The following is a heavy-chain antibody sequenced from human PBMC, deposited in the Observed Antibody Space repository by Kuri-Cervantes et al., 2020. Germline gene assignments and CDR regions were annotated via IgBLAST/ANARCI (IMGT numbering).Heavy chain of an antibody. Sequence: LTLSCTVSSRSISSSSYYWGWIRQPPGKGLEWIGYIYHSGSTYYNPSLKSRVTISVDRSKNQFSLKLSSVTAAETAVYYCARVNPHCGGDCWGYFVYWGQGTLVTVSS. CDR1: SRSISSSSYY. J-gene: IGHJ4*02. V-gene: IGHV4-30-2*01. CDR2: IYHSGST. D-gene: IGHD2-21*02. CDR3: ARVNPHCGGDCWGYFVY.